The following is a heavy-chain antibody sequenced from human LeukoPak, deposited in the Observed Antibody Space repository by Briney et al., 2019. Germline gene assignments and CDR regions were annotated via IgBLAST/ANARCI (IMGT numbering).Heavy chain of an antibody. Sequence: GSLRLSGAASGFTFSSYGMSWVRQAPGKGLEWVSAISGSGGSTYYADSVKGRFTISRDNAKNSLYLQMNSLRAEDTAVYYCARGRAYYDISTGYYNVMEAFDIWGQGTMVTVSS. CDR1: GFTFSSYG. J-gene: IGHJ3*02. V-gene: IGHV3-23*01. CDR2: ISGSGGST. CDR3: ARGRAYYDISTGYYNVMEAFDI. D-gene: IGHD3-9*01.